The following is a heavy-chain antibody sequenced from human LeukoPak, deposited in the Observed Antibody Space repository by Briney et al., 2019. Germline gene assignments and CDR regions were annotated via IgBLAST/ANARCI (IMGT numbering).Heavy chain of an antibody. CDR1: GLTFSINS. J-gene: IGHJ4*02. D-gene: IGHD4/OR15-4a*01. Sequence: GGSLRLSCAASGLTFSINSMSWVRHAPRKGLEWVSFIYCGGSTYYADSLKGRFTISRDNSKNTLYLKMNRLRADDTAVYYCARRAGAYSHPYDYWGQGTLVTVSS. CDR2: IYCGGST. V-gene: IGHV3-53*01. CDR3: ARRAGAYSHPYDY.